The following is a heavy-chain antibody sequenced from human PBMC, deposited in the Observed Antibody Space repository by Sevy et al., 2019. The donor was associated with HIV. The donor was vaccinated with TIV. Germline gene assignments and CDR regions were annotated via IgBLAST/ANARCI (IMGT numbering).Heavy chain of an antibody. V-gene: IGHV3-48*01. CDR3: ARGPRWYYFDY. CDR2: ISSSRYTI. Sequence: GGSLRLSCAASGFTFSSYSMNWVRQAPGKGLEWVSYISSSRYTIYYADSVTGRFTISIDNVKNSLYLQMNSLRAEDTAVYYCARGPRWYYFDYWGQGTLVTVSS. J-gene: IGHJ4*02. CDR1: GFTFSSYS. D-gene: IGHD2-15*01.